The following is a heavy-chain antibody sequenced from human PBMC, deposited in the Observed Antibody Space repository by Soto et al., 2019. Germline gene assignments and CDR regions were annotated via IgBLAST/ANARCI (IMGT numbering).Heavy chain of an antibody. V-gene: IGHV3-30-3*01. CDR1: GFTFSSYA. CDR3: ARGGTRNSYFDY. CDR2: ISYDGSNK. J-gene: IGHJ4*02. Sequence: GGSLRLSCAASGFTFSSYAMHWVRQAPGKGLEWVAVISYDGSNKYYADSVKGRFTISRDNSKNTLYLQMNSLRAEDTAVYYCARGGTRNSYFDYWGQGTLVTVSS. D-gene: IGHD1-7*01.